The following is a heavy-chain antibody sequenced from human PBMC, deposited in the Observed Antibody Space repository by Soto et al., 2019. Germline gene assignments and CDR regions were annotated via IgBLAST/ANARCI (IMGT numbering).Heavy chain of an antibody. CDR1: GFSFSYYY. Sequence: GSLILSCAASGFSFSYYYMSWIRQAPGKGLEWVSLISTSGSSTDYADSVKGRFTISRDNAKNSLSLQMNSLRAEDTAVYYCANLAKNYYHYMDVWGKGTTVTVSS. J-gene: IGHJ6*03. D-gene: IGHD1-26*01. CDR2: ISTSGSST. CDR3: ANLAKNYYHYMDV. V-gene: IGHV3-11*01.